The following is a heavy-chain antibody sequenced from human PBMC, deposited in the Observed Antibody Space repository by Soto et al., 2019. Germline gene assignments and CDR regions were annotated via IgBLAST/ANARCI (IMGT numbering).Heavy chain of an antibody. CDR2: ISGSGGST. CDR1: GFTFSSYA. D-gene: IGHD6-19*01. Sequence: GGSLRLSCAASGFTFSSYAMSWVRQAPGKGLEWVSGISGSGGSTYYADSVKGRFTISRDNSKNTLYLQMNSLRAEATAVYYCAKDDPGRAVAGTCDYWGQGTMVSAAS. V-gene: IGHV3-23*01. J-gene: IGHJ4*02. CDR3: AKDDPGRAVAGTCDY.